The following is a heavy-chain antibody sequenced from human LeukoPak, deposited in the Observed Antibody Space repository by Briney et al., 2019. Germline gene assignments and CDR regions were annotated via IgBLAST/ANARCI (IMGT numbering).Heavy chain of an antibody. D-gene: IGHD3-10*01. Sequence: ASVKVSCKASGYTFTSYGISWVRQAPGQGLEWMGWISAYDGDTNYAQKLQGRVTMTTDTSTSTAHMELRSLRSDDTAVYFCARDYYGTPPLDYWGQGTLVTVSS. V-gene: IGHV1-18*01. CDR1: GYTFTSYG. CDR3: ARDYYGTPPLDY. J-gene: IGHJ4*02. CDR2: ISAYDGDT.